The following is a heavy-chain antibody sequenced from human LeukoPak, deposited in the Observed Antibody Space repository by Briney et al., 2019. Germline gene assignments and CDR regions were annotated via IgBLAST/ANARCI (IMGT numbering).Heavy chain of an antibody. J-gene: IGHJ3*02. D-gene: IGHD2-21*01. Sequence: SETLSLTCTVSGGSISSGGYYWSWIRQPPGKGLEWIGYIYHSGSTYYNPSLKSRVTISVDRSKNQFSLKLSSVTAADTAVYYCARDGGVVIPDAFDIWGQGTMVTVSS. CDR2: IYHSGST. CDR3: ARDGGVVIPDAFDI. CDR1: GGSISSGGYY. V-gene: IGHV4-30-2*01.